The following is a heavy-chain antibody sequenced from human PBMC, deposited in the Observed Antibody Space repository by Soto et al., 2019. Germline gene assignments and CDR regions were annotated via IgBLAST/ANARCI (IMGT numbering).Heavy chain of an antibody. Sequence: SETLSLTCTVSGDSISSGNYYWSWIRQPPGEGLEWIGYINYSGSAYYNPSLKSRVTISVDTSKNQCSLKLSSVTAADTAVYYCARAYMTTVTKIDYWGQGTLVTVSS. CDR3: ARAYMTTVTKIDY. V-gene: IGHV4-30-4*01. J-gene: IGHJ4*02. D-gene: IGHD4-17*01. CDR2: INYSGSA. CDR1: GDSISSGNYY.